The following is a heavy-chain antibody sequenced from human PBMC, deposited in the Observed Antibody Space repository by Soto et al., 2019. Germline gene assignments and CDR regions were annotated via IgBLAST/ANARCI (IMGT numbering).Heavy chain of an antibody. D-gene: IGHD6-13*01. Sequence: QVQLVESGGGLVKPGGSLRLSCAASGFTFGDYYMSWIRQAPGKGREWVSYISSRGSSTYYVDSVRGRFTISRDNAKNSLYLQMDSLGAEDTAVYYCARAAAARHAAWYWGQGTLVTVSS. CDR2: ISSRGSST. CDR3: ARAAAARHAAWY. CDR1: GFTFGDYY. V-gene: IGHV3-11*01. J-gene: IGHJ4*02.